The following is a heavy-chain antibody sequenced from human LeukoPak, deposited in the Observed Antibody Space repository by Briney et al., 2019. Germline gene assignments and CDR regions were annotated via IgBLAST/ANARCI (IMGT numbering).Heavy chain of an antibody. CDR2: INHSGST. CDR1: GGTFSGYY. CDR3: ARRGRPYGILTGYYNGRYFDD. J-gene: IGHJ4*02. D-gene: IGHD3-9*01. Sequence: SETLSLNSAVYGGTFSGYYWSWIRQPPGKGLEWIGEINHSGSTNSNPSLKSRVTISVDTSKNQFSLKLSSVTAAGTAVYYCARRGRPYGILTGYYNGRYFDDWGQGTLVTVSS. V-gene: IGHV4-34*01.